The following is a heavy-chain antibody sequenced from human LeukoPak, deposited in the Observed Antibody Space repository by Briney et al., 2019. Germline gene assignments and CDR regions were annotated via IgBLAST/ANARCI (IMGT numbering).Heavy chain of an antibody. CDR1: GYTFTGYY. D-gene: IGHD1-26*01. CDR2: INPTGGST. CDR3: ARDNSVGDNAWWFDP. J-gene: IGHJ5*02. Sequence: ASLKVSRKASGYTFTGYYMHWVRQAPGQGLEWMGLINPTGGSTGYAQKFQGRVTMTRDMSTSTEYMELSSLRSGETAIYYCARDNSVGDNAWWFDPWGQGTLVTVSS. V-gene: IGHV1-46*01.